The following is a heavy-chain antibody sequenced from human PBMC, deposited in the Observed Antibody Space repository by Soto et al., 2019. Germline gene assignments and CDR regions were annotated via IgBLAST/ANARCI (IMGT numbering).Heavy chain of an antibody. CDR1: GYTFTSYG. V-gene: IGHV1-18*01. CDR3: ARDPGYSTTWHQAFDI. J-gene: IGHJ3*02. Sequence: QVQLVQSGAEVKKPGASVKVSCKASGYTFTSYGISWVRQAPGQGPEWMGRISTYNGNTNYVQKLQGRVTMTTDTSTNTAYMELRSLRYDDRAVYYCARDPGYSTTWHQAFDIWGQGTMVTVSS. D-gene: IGHD6-13*01. CDR2: ISTYNGNT.